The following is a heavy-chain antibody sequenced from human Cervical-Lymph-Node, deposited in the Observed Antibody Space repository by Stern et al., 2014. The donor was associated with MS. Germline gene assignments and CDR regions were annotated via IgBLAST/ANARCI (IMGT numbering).Heavy chain of an antibody. CDR3: ASPTSIAARPYYYYGMDV. Sequence: VHLVESGAEVKKPGSSVKVSCKASGGTFSSYAISWVRQAPGQGLEWMGGIIPIFGTANYAQKFQGRVTITADESTSTAYMELSSLRSEDTAVYYCASPTSIAARPYYYYGMDVWGQGTTVTVSS. CDR2: IIPIFGTA. D-gene: IGHD6-6*01. CDR1: GGTFSSYA. J-gene: IGHJ6*02. V-gene: IGHV1-69*01.